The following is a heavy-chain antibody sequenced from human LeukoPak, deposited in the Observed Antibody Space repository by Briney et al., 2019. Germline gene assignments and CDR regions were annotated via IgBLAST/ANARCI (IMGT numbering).Heavy chain of an antibody. CDR2: ISAYNGNT. D-gene: IGHD2-15*01. CDR3: ASGRLDCCGGSCYSRPYYFDY. V-gene: IGHV1-18*01. J-gene: IGHJ4*02. CDR1: GYTVTSYV. Sequence: ASVNVSCKASGYTVTSYVISWVRQAPGQGLEWMGWISAYNGNTNYAQTPHGRLTITKDTSTSTAYMELRSLRSDDTAVYCCASGRLDCCGGSCYSRPYYFDYWGQGTLVTVSS.